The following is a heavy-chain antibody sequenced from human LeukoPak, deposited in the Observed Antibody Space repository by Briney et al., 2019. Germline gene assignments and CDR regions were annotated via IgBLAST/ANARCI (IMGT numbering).Heavy chain of an antibody. Sequence: SETLSLNCTVSGVSMTSDNYYWSWIRQPPGKGLEWIGRIYSTGSTSYNPSLKSRVTMSVDTFQNQFSLKLSSVTAADTAVYFCATHSPEWRYSGYYNFYYMDVWGKGTTVTVSS. D-gene: IGHD5-12*01. V-gene: IGHV4-61*02. J-gene: IGHJ6*03. CDR1: GVSMTSDNYY. CDR2: IYSTGST. CDR3: ATHSPEWRYSGYYNFYYMDV.